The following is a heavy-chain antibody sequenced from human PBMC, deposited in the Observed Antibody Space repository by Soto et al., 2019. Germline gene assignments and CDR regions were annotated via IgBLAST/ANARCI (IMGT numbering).Heavy chain of an antibody. CDR2: ISGFNGNT. D-gene: IGHD3-16*01. CDR3: ARIGVSPGYESPDFDS. CDR1: GYTFNFYG. Sequence: GASVKVSCKASGYTFNFYGITWVRQAPGQGLEWMGWISGFNGNTNYAADLQGRVTMTTDTSTSTAYMELRGLRSDDTAVYYCARIGVSPGYESPDFDSWGQGTLVTVSS. J-gene: IGHJ4*02. V-gene: IGHV1-18*01.